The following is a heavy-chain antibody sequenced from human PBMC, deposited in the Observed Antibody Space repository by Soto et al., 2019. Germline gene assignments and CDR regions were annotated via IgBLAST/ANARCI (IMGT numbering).Heavy chain of an antibody. J-gene: IGHJ3*02. Sequence: PGGSLRLSCAASGFTFNNYALNWVRQAPGKGLEWVSSISGTGGSTFYAGSAKGRFTISRDNSKNTLFLQMTSLRAEDTVVYYWGKGNSKWGTGDAFDIWGQGTMVTVSS. D-gene: IGHD7-27*01. CDR2: ISGTGGST. CDR3: GKGNSKWGTGDAFDI. V-gene: IGHV3-23*01. CDR1: GFTFNNYA.